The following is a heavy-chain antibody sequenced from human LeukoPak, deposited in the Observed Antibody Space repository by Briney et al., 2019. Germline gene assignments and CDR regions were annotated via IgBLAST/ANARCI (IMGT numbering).Heavy chain of an antibody. J-gene: IGHJ4*02. D-gene: IGHD6-13*01. CDR1: GYTFTVYY. Sequence: ASVKVSCTASGYTFTVYYMHWVRQAPGQGVEWMGWINPNSGGTNYAQKFQGRVTITRDTSISTAYMELSRLRSDDTAVYYCARDSRPIFEWQQLGGDYWGQGTLVTVSS. V-gene: IGHV1-2*02. CDR3: ARDSRPIFEWQQLGGDY. CDR2: INPNSGGT.